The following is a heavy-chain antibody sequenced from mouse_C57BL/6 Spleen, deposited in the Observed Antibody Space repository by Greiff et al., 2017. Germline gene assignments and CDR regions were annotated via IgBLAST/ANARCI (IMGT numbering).Heavy chain of an antibody. CDR2: IYPGSGST. CDR3: ASYGSSLYAMDY. V-gene: IGHV1-55*01. CDR1: GYTFTSYW. D-gene: IGHD1-1*01. J-gene: IGHJ4*01. Sequence: QVQLQQSGAELVKPGASVKMSCKASGYTFTSYWITWVKQRPGQGLEWIGDIYPGSGSTNYNEKFKSKATLTVDTSSSTAYMQLSSLTSEDSAVYYCASYGSSLYAMDYWGQGTSVTVSS.